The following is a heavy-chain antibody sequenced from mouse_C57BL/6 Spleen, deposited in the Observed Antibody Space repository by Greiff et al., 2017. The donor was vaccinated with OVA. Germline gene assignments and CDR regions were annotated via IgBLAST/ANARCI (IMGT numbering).Heavy chain of an antibody. CDR3: ARHRYDGLDC. CDR2: INYDGSST. V-gene: IGHV5-16*01. Sequence: EVKLMESEGGLVQPGSSMKLSCTASGFTFSDYYMAWVRQVPEKGLEWVANINYDGSSTYYLDSLKSRFIISRDNAKNILYLQMSSLKSEDTATYYCARHRYDGLDCWGQGTTLTVSS. J-gene: IGHJ2*01. CDR1: GFTFSDYY. D-gene: IGHD2-3*01.